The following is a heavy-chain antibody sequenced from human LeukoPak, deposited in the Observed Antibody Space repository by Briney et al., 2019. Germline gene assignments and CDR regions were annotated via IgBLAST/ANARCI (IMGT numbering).Heavy chain of an antibody. D-gene: IGHD3-22*01. J-gene: IGHJ4*02. CDR1: GFTFSDYY. CDR3: ARGGGPHYYDGSGYYTSFDY. Sequence: GGSLRLSCAASGFTFSDYYMSWIRQAPGKGLEWVSYISSSGSTIYYADSVKGRFTISRDNAKNSLYLQMNSLRAEDTAVYYCARGGGPHYYDGSGYYTSFDYWGQGTLVTVSS. V-gene: IGHV3-11*01. CDR2: ISSSGSTI.